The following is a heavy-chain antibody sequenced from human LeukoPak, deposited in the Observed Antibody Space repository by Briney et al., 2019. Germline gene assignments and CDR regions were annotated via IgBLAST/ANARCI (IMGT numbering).Heavy chain of an antibody. J-gene: IGHJ4*02. CDR1: GFTFSSYA. CDR3: AKDGGGYCSGGRCYPDY. D-gene: IGHD2-15*01. CDR2: ISGSGGST. V-gene: IGHV3-23*01. Sequence: GGSLRLSCAASGFTFSSYAMSWVRQAPGKGLEGVSSISGSGGSTYYADSVRGRFTSSRDNSKNTLYLQMNSLRAEDTAVYYCAKDGGGYCSGGRCYPDYWGQGTLVTVSS.